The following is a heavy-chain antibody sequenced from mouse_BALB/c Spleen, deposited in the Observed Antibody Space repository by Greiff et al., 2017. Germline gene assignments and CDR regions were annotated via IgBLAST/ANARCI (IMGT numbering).Heavy chain of an antibody. CDR3: ARDGAYGNWFAY. J-gene: IGHJ3*01. Sequence: EVQVVGSGGGLVKPGGSLKLSCAASGFTFSDYYMYWVRQTPEKRLEWVATISDGGSYTYYPDSVKGRFTISRDNAKNNLYLQMSSLKSEDTAMYYCARDGAYGNWFAYWGQGTLVTVSA. CDR2: ISDGGSYT. D-gene: IGHD2-1*01. V-gene: IGHV5-4*02. CDR1: GFTFSDYY.